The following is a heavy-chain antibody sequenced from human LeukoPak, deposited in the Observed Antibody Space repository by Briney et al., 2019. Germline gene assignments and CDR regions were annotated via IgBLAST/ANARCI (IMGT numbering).Heavy chain of an antibody. CDR3: AREVDTAMVNYFDY. V-gene: IGHV3-30*19. Sequence: GGSLRLSCAASGISFRSYGMHWVRQAPGKGLEWVAVISYDGSNKYYADSVKGRFTISRDNSKNTLYLQMNSLRAEDTAVYYCAREVDTAMVNYFDYWGQGTLVTVSS. CDR1: GISFRSYG. CDR2: ISYDGSNK. J-gene: IGHJ4*02. D-gene: IGHD5-18*01.